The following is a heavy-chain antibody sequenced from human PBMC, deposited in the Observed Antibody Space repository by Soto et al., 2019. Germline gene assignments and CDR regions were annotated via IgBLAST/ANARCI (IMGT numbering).Heavy chain of an antibody. J-gene: IGHJ4*02. CDR3: ARTLRRGPSFDY. CDR1: SVTIMSDY. Sequence: SETLSLTYSVFSVTIMSDYWSWIRQPPGKGLEWIGYIYYSGGTYYNPSLKSRVTRSVDTSKNQFSLKLSSVTAADTAVYYCARTLRRGPSFDYWGQGTLVTVSS. D-gene: IGHD3-10*01. CDR2: IYYSGGT. V-gene: IGHV4-30-4*01.